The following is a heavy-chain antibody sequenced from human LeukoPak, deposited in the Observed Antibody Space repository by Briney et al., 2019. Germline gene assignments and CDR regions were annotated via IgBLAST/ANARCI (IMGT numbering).Heavy chain of an antibody. CDR3: ARGARTLGYCSGGNCPFDY. D-gene: IGHD2-15*01. CDR2: IYSGGST. Sequence: GGSLRLSCAASGFTVSSNYMSWVRQAPGKGLEWVSVIYSGGSTYYADSVKGRFTISRDNSKNTLYLQMNSLRAEDTAVYYCARGARTLGYCSGGNCPFDYWGQGTLVTVSS. V-gene: IGHV3-53*01. J-gene: IGHJ4*02. CDR1: GFTVSSNY.